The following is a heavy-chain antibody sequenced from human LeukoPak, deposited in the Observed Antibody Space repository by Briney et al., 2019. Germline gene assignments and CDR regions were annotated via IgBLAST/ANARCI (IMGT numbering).Heavy chain of an antibody. CDR1: GGSFSGYY. D-gene: IGHD2-2*02. J-gene: IGHJ6*02. CDR2: INHSGST. V-gene: IGHV4-34*01. CDR3: ARGNVVVPAAIEWGYYYYGMDV. Sequence: SETLSLICAVYGGSFSGYYWSWIRQPPGKGLEWIGEINHSGSTNYNPSLKSRVTISVDTSKNQFSLKLSSVTAADTAVYYCARGNVVVPAAIEWGYYYYGMDVWGQGTTVTVSS.